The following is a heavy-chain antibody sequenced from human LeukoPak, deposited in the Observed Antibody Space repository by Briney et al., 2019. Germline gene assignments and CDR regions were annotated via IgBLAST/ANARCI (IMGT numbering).Heavy chain of an antibody. CDR3: ARASGSPLYYFDY. CDR2: INHSGST. V-gene: IGHV4-34*01. J-gene: IGHJ4*02. D-gene: IGHD3-10*01. Sequence: SETLSLTCAVYSGSFSGYYWSWIRQPPGKGLEWIGEINHSGSTNYNPSLKSRVTISVDTSKNQFSLKLSSVPAADTAVYYCARASGSPLYYFDYWGQGTLVTVSS. CDR1: SGSFSGYY.